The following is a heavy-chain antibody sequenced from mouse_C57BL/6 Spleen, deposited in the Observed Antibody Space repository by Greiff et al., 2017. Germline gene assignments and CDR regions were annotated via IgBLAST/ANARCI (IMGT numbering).Heavy chain of an antibody. J-gene: IGHJ2*01. Sequence: QVQLQQPGAELVKPGASVKLSCKASGYTFTSYWMQWVKQRPGQGLEWIGEIDPSDSYTNYNQKFKGKATLTVDTSSSTAYMQLSSLTSEDSAVYYCARGETGTFDYWGQGTTLTVSS. CDR2: IDPSDSYT. CDR1: GYTFTSYW. CDR3: ARGETGTFDY. V-gene: IGHV1-50*01. D-gene: IGHD4-1*01.